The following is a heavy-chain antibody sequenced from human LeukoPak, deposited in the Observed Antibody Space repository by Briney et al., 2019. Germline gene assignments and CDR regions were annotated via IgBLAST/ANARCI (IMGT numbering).Heavy chain of an antibody. J-gene: IGHJ4*02. Sequence: GGSLRLSCAASGFTVSSSYMSWVRQAPGRGLEWVSIISSAGTTYYADSVKGRFTISRDNSKNTVYLQVNSLRDEDTAVYYCARDLEAANTYYFDYWGQGTMVTVSS. V-gene: IGHV3-66*01. CDR2: ISSAGTT. D-gene: IGHD6-13*01. CDR3: ARDLEAANTYYFDY. CDR1: GFTVSSSY.